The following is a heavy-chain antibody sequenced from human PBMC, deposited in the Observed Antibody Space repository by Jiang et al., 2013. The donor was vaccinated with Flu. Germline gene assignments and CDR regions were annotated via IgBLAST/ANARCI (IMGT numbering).Heavy chain of an antibody. CDR2: SSLSYGTS. CDR1: EAPSPVMV. Sequence: SGAEVKKPGVLGERSPARLLEAPSPVMVSVGCDRPLDKGLSGWEASSLSYGTSDFAQKFQGRLTITADESTSTAYMELSGLRSDDTAVYYCARGVGGYSHGYILYWGQGTLVTVSS. CDR3: ARGVGGYSHGYILY. J-gene: IGHJ4*02. V-gene: IGHV1-69*01. D-gene: IGHD5-18*01.